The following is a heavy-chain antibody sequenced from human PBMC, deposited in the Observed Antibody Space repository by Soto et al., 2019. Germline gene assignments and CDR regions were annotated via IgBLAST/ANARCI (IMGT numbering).Heavy chain of an antibody. V-gene: IGHV6-1*01. Sequence: QTVSLTCAISGDGDSSNSAACNWIRHSPSRGLEWLGRTYYRSKWYNDYAVSVKSRITINPDTSKNQLSLQLNSVTPEDTAVYYCARVSSRSPHFDYWGQGTLVTVSS. CDR2: TYYRSKWYN. D-gene: IGHD6-13*01. CDR1: GDGDSSNSAA. J-gene: IGHJ4*02. CDR3: ARVSSRSPHFDY.